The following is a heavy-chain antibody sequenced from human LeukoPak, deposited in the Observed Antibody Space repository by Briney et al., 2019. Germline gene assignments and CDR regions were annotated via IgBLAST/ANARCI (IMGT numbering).Heavy chain of an antibody. Sequence: PSETLSLTCTVSGGSIKSNYWSWIRQPPGKGLEWIGYGYYSGSTNYNPSLKSRVTISLDTSKSQFSLKLSSVTTADTAVYYCARGRGYYDGWGQGTLVTVSS. CDR3: ARGRGYYDG. D-gene: IGHD3-22*01. J-gene: IGHJ4*02. V-gene: IGHV4-59*01. CDR2: GYYSGST. CDR1: GGSIKSNY.